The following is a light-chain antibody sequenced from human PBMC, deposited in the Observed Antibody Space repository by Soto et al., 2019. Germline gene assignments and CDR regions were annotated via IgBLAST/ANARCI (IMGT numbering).Light chain of an antibody. CDR2: GAS. J-gene: IGKJ2*01. CDR3: QQYGSSLYT. CDR1: QSVKSSY. Sequence: EIVLTQSPGTLSLSPGERATLSCRASQSVKSSYLAWYQQKPGQAPRLLIYGASSRATGIPDRYSVSGSGTDFTITISGLEPEVFSVYYCQQYGSSLYTFGQGTKLEIK. V-gene: IGKV3-20*01.